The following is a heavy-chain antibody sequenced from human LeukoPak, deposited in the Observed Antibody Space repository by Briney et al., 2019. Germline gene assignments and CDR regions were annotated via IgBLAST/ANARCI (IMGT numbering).Heavy chain of an antibody. D-gene: IGHD6-19*01. CDR2: ISPSGDII. V-gene: IGHV3-48*04. CDR1: GFTFSSYW. J-gene: IGHJ4*02. CDR3: ARETVAGTFDY. Sequence: GGSLRLSCAASGFTFSSYWMSWVRQAPGKGLEWVSDISPSGDIISYADSVKGRFIISRDYAKESLHLQMNSLRVEDSAVYYCARETVAGTFDYWGQGTQVTVAS.